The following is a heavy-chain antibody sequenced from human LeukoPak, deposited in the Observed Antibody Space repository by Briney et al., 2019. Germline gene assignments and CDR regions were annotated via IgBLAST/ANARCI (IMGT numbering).Heavy chain of an antibody. CDR2: IRYDGSTK. J-gene: IGHJ4*02. CDR3: AEGMYYDILTGRGY. D-gene: IGHD3-9*01. Sequence: GGSLRLSCAASGFTFSTSGIHWVRQAPGMGLEWVAFIRYDGSTKLYADSVKGRFSISRDNSKNTLWLQMNSLRAEDTAVYYCAEGMYYDILTGRGYWGQGTLVTVSS. V-gene: IGHV3-30*02. CDR1: GFTFSTSG.